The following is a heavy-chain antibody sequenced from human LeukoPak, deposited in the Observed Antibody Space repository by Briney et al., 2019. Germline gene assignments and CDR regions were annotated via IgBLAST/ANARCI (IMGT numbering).Heavy chain of an antibody. Sequence: GSLRLSCAASGFTFNNYWIHWVRQVPGKGLVWVSRINNDGSSASYVDSVKGRFTISRDNAKNALFLQMNSLRAEDTAVYYCARRGTGHGMDVWGQGTTVTVSS. D-gene: IGHD1-1*01. CDR1: GFTFNNYW. J-gene: IGHJ6*02. CDR3: ARRGTGHGMDV. V-gene: IGHV3-74*01. CDR2: INNDGSSA.